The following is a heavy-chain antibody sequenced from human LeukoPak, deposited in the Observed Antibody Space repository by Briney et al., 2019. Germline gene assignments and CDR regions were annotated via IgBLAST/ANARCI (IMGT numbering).Heavy chain of an antibody. J-gene: IGHJ4*02. V-gene: IGHV4-59*01. Sequence: SETLSLTCTVSGGSISSYYWSWIRQPPGKGLEWIGYIYYSGSTNYNPSLKGRVTISLDTSKSQFSLKLNSVTAADTALYYCARYYNSWYDYWGRGTPVTVSS. CDR1: GGSISSYY. CDR2: IYYSGST. D-gene: IGHD5-24*01. CDR3: ARYYNSWYDY.